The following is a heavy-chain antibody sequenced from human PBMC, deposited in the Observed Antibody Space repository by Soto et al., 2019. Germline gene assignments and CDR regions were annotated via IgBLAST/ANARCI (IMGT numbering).Heavy chain of an antibody. J-gene: IGHJ6*02. V-gene: IGHV1-69*06. Sequence: SVKVSCKSSGDTFSSYTISWVRQAPGQGLEWMGGIMPMFGTANYAQKFLGRVTITADKSTSTAYMQLSSLRSEDTAVYYCARDPGACWCSMFVDKNYYDYRMDVSVQGTTVTVPS. CDR2: IMPMFGTA. D-gene: IGHD2-2*01. CDR1: GDTFSSYT. CDR3: ARDPGACWCSMFVDKNYYDYRMDV.